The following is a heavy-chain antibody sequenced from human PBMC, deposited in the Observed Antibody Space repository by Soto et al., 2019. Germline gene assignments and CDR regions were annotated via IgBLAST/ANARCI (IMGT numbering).Heavy chain of an antibody. CDR1: GYTFTSYG. J-gene: IGHJ5*02. Sequence: VQLVQSGGEVKKPGASVKVSCKDSGYTFTSYGISWVRQAPGQGLEWMGRISAYNGNTNYAQKLPGRVTMTTDTSTSTAYLELRSLRSDDTAVYYCARVVGALGHWFDPWGQGTLVTGSS. CDR3: ARVVGALGHWFDP. CDR2: ISAYNGNT. D-gene: IGHD1-26*01. V-gene: IGHV1-18*01.